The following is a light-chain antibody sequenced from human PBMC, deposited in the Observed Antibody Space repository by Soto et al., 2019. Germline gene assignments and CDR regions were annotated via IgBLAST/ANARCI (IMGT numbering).Light chain of an antibody. Sequence: DIQMTQSPSSLSASVGDRVTITCRASQSMSSYLSWYQQKPGKAPKLLIYAASSLQSGVTSRFGGSGSGTDFSLTISSLQPEDFATYYCQQSYSSPYTFGQGTKLEIK. CDR2: AAS. CDR1: QSMSSY. V-gene: IGKV1-39*01. CDR3: QQSYSSPYT. J-gene: IGKJ2*01.